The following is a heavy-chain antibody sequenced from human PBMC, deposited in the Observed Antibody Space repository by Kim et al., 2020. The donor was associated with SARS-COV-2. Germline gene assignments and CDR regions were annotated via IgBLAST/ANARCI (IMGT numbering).Heavy chain of an antibody. J-gene: IGHJ6*02. V-gene: IGHV1-3*01. Sequence: ASVKVSCKASGYTFTSYAMHWVRQAPGQRLEWMGWINAGNGNTKYSQKFQGRVTITRDTSASTAYMELSSLRSEDTAVYYCARAVPDMVRGVIGGMDVWGQGTTVTVSS. CDR3: ARAVPDMVRGVIGGMDV. CDR1: GYTFTSYA. CDR2: INAGNGNT. D-gene: IGHD3-10*01.